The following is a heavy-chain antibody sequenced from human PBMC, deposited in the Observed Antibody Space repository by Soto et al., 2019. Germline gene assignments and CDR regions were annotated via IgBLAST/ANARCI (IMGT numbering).Heavy chain of an antibody. Sequence: GASVKVSCKASGGTFSSYAISWVRQAPGQGLEWMGGSIPIFVRANNANKFQGGVTTTEDESTSTAYLELSSLRSEDTAVYYCARVDHDFWSGYRSDYYGMDVWGQGTTVTVSS. CDR2: SIPIFVRA. CDR1: GGTFSSYA. V-gene: IGHV1-69*13. CDR3: ARVDHDFWSGYRSDYYGMDV. D-gene: IGHD3-3*01. J-gene: IGHJ6*02.